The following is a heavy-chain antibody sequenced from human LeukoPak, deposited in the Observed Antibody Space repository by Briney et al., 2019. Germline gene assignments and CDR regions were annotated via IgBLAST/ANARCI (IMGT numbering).Heavy chain of an antibody. Sequence: GGSLRLSCAASGFTFSSYAMSWVRQAPGKGLEWVAVISYDGSNKYYADSVKGRFTISRDNSKNTLYLQMNSLRAEDTAVYYCAKDMSYSSGWYDFDYWGQGTLVTVSS. D-gene: IGHD6-19*01. J-gene: IGHJ4*02. CDR1: GFTFSSYA. CDR2: ISYDGSNK. V-gene: IGHV3-30*18. CDR3: AKDMSYSSGWYDFDY.